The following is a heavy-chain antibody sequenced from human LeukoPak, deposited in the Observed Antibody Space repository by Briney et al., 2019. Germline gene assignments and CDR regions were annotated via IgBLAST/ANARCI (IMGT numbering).Heavy chain of an antibody. CDR3: AREGAGENRRCMDV. CDR2: IYYSGST. Sequence: NPSETLSLTCTVSGGSISSSSYYWGWIRQPPGKGLEWIGSIYYSGSTYYNPSLKSRVTISVDTSRNQFSLKLSSVTAADTAVYYCAREGAGENRRCMDVWGKGTTVTVSS. D-gene: IGHD1-14*01. J-gene: IGHJ6*03. V-gene: IGHV4-39*07. CDR1: GGSISSSSYY.